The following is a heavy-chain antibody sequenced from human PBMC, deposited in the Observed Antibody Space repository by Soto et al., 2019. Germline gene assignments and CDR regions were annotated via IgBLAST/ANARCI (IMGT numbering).Heavy chain of an antibody. CDR1: GGSISSYY. Sequence: SETLSLTCTVSGGSISSYYWSWIRQPPGKGLEWIGYIYYSGSTNYNPSLKSRVTISVDTSKNQFSLKLSSVTAADTAVYYCARVRYNWNYVRSNNWFDPWGQGTLVTVSS. CDR2: IYYSGST. V-gene: IGHV4-59*01. D-gene: IGHD1-7*01. J-gene: IGHJ5*02. CDR3: ARVRYNWNYVRSNNWFDP.